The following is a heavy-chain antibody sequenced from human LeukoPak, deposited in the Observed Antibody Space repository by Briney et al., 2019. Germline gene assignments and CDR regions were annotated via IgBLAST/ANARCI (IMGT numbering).Heavy chain of an antibody. CDR2: IQYDGSKK. J-gene: IGHJ4*02. CDR1: GFTFSSYG. Sequence: PGGSLRLSCAASGFTFSSYGLHWVRQAPGKGLEWVAFIQYDGSKKYYADSVKGRFTISRDNSKNTLYLQMNSLRAEDTAVYYCARDLESGWFSFGHGIGADYWGQGTLVTVSS. V-gene: IGHV3-30*02. CDR3: ARDLESGWFSFGHGIGADY. D-gene: IGHD6-19*01.